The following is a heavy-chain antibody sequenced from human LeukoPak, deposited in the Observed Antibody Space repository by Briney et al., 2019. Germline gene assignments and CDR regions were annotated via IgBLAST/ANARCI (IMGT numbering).Heavy chain of an antibody. J-gene: IGHJ5*02. CDR2: INAGNGNT. Sequence: ASVKVSCKVSGYTLTELSMHWVRQAPGQRLEWMGWINAGNGNTKYSQKFQGRVTITRDTSASTAYMELSSLRSEDTAVYYCARKEEGIDPWGQGTLVTVSS. CDR3: ARKEEGIDP. CDR1: GYTLTELS. V-gene: IGHV1-3*01.